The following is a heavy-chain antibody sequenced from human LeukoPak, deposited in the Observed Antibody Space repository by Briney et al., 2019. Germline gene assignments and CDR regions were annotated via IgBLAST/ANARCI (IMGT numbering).Heavy chain of an antibody. CDR3: AKAKYGTHYYFDY. V-gene: IGHV3-9*01. D-gene: IGHD2/OR15-2a*01. CDR2: ISWNSGSI. J-gene: IGHJ4*02. CDR1: GFTFDDYA. Sequence: GGSLRLSCAASGFTFDDYAMHWVRQAPGKGLEWVSGISWNSGSIGYADPVKGRFTISRDNAKNSLYLQMNSLRAEDTALYYCAKAKYGTHYYFDYWGQGTLVTVSS.